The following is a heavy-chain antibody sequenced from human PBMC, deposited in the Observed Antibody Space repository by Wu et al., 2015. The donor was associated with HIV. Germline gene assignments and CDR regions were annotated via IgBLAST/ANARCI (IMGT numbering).Heavy chain of an antibody. V-gene: IGHV3-30*02. CDR3: AKDIDYYGSGSTTDY. CDR2: IRYDGSNK. J-gene: IGHJ4*02. CDR1: GFTFSSYG. D-gene: IGHD3-10*01. Sequence: QVQLVESGGGVVQPGGSLRLSCAASGFTFSSYGMHWVRQAPGKGLEWVAFIRYDGSNKYYADSVKGRFTISRDNSKNTLYLQMNSLRAEDTAVYYCAKDIDYYGSGSTTDYWGQGTLVTVSS.